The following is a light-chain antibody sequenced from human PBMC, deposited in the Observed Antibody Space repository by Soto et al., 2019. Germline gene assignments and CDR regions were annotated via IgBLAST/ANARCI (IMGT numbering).Light chain of an antibody. CDR1: SSNIGRHT. CDR3: AAWDDNLGCVV. J-gene: IGLJ2*01. CDR2: RDS. V-gene: IGLV1-44*01. Sequence: QSGLTQPPSASGTPGQRIIISCYGNSSNIGRHTVNWYPHPPGRAPKVLIYRDSHLPSGVPDRFSGSQSGYSAYLDISGLQSEDEDDYYCAAWDDNLGCVVFDGGTKLTV.